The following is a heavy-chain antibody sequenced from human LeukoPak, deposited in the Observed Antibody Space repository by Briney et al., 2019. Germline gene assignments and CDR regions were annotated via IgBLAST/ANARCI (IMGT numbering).Heavy chain of an antibody. J-gene: IGHJ4*02. CDR2: INQDGSKK. V-gene: IGHV3-7*01. Sequence: GGSLRLSCVASRFTFSNYWMSWVRQAPGKGLEWVDNINQDGSKKRYADSMKGRFTISRDNAKESLYLQLNSLRAEDTAVYYCAKWGPYCVGDYCPALDSWGPGTLVTVSS. CDR1: RFTFSNYW. CDR3: AKWGPYCVGDYCPALDS. D-gene: IGHD2-21*02.